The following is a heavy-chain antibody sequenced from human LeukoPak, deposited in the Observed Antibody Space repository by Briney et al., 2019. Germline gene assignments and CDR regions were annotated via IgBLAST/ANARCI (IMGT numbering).Heavy chain of an antibody. V-gene: IGHV3-48*01. CDR3: AKPRLVGATSDIYFDY. Sequence: PGGSLRLSCTASGFTFSSYSMNWVRQAPGKGLEWVSYISSSGSTIYYADSVKGRFTISRDNSKNTLYLQMNSLRAEDTAVYYCAKPRLVGATSDIYFDYWGQGTLVTVSS. J-gene: IGHJ4*02. D-gene: IGHD1-26*01. CDR2: ISSSGSTI. CDR1: GFTFSSYS.